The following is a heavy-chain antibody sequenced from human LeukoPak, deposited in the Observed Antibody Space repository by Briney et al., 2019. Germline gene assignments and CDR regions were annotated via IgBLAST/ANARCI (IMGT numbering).Heavy chain of an antibody. CDR3: ARARPSMWIDY. Sequence: PGRSLRLSCAAPGFTFSSYAMYWVRQAPGKGLEWVAVISYDGSDKFYADSVKGRFTISRDSSKNTLYLQMNSLRPEDTAVYYCARARPSMWIDYWGQGTLDTVSS. CDR1: GFTFSSYA. CDR2: ISYDGSDK. J-gene: IGHJ4*02. D-gene: IGHD5-12*01. V-gene: IGHV3-30*04.